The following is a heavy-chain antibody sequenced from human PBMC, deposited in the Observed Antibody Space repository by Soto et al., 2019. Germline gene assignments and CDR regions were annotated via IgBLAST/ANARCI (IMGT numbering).Heavy chain of an antibody. J-gene: IGHJ6*02. Sequence: PSETLSLTCAVVGDSLRGQSWNWIRQSPGKGLEWIGELDQSGGTNYNPSLKSRAIISDDTSKNQFSLTLTSVTAADTAVYYCGKEDSNGWSGESLDVWGQGTTVTVSS. CDR2: LDQSGGT. CDR3: GKEDSNGWSGESLDV. D-gene: IGHD6-19*01. CDR1: GDSLRGQS. V-gene: IGHV4-34*01.